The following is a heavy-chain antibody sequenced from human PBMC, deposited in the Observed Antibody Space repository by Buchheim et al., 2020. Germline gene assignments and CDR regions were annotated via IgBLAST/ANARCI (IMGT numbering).Heavy chain of an antibody. CDR2: IKEDGSEK. Sequence: EVQLVESGGGSVQPGGSLRLSCAASGFTFSSYWMSWVRQAPGKGLEWVANIKEDGSEKYYVDSRFSIYRDNAKNSLYLQMNSLRAEDTAVYYCARGEYWGQGTL. CDR3: ARGEY. V-gene: IGHV3-7*01. CDR1: GFTFSSYW. J-gene: IGHJ4*02.